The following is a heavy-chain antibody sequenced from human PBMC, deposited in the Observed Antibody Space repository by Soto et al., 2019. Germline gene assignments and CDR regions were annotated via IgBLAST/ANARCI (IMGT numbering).Heavy chain of an antibody. J-gene: IGHJ6*02. V-gene: IGHV3-15*07. CDR3: TTEISGSYPGDYGMDV. CDR1: GFTFSNAW. D-gene: IGHD1-26*01. Sequence: GGSLRLSCAASGFTFSNAWMNWVRQAPGKGLEWVGRIKSKTDGGTTDYAAPVKGRFTISRDDSKNTLYLQMNSLKTEDTAVYYCTTEISGSYPGDYGMDVWGQGTTVTVSS. CDR2: IKSKTDGGTT.